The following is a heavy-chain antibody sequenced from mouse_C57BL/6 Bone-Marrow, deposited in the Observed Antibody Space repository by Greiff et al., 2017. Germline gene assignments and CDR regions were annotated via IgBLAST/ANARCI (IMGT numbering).Heavy chain of an antibody. Sequence: VQLQQPGAELAKPGASVKLSCKASGYTFTSYWMHWVKQRPGQGLEWIGMIHPNSGSTNYNEKFKSKATLTVDKSSSTAYMQLSSLTSEDSAVYYCAREGDGYYFDYWGQGTTLTGSS. CDR1: GYTFTSYW. D-gene: IGHD2-3*01. CDR2: IHPNSGST. J-gene: IGHJ2*01. V-gene: IGHV1-64*01. CDR3: AREGDGYYFDY.